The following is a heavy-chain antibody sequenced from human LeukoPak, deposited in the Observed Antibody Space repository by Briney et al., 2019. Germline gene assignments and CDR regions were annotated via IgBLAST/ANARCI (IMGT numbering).Heavy chain of an antibody. D-gene: IGHD3-10*01. CDR2: SRNKANSYST. CDR1: GFTFSDHY. CDR3: ARVRGSGYYYYDY. J-gene: IGHJ4*02. V-gene: IGHV3-72*01. Sequence: PGGSLRLSCTGSGFTFSDHYMDWVRQAPGKGLEWVGRSRNKANSYSTEYAASVKGRFTISRDDSKNSLYLQMNSLKTEDTAVYFCARVRGSGYYYYDYWGQGTLVTVSS.